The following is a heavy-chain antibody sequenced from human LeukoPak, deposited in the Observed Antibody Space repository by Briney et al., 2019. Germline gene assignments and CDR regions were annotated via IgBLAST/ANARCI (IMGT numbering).Heavy chain of an antibody. CDR1: GGSFSGYY. D-gene: IGHD2-2*01. J-gene: IGHJ4*02. Sequence: SETLSLTCAVYGGSFSGYYWSWIRQPPGKGLEWIGEINHSGSTNYNPSLKSRVTISVDTSKNQFSLKLNSVTAADTAVYYCARDLSCSSTTCSDYWGQGTLVTVSS. V-gene: IGHV4-34*01. CDR2: INHSGST. CDR3: ARDLSCSSTTCSDY.